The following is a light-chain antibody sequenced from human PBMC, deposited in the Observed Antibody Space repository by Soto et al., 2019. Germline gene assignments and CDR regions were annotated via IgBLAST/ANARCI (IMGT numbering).Light chain of an antibody. CDR1: NNDVGRNHY. V-gene: IGLV2-8*01. Sequence: QSALTQPPSASGSPGQSVIISCTGTNNDVGRNHYVSWYQFLPGQVPKVIIYEVDKRPSGVHDRFSGSRSGNTASLTVSGLHSDDEGDYYCSSYAGSANLLFGGGTKVTVL. CDR3: SSYAGSANLL. CDR2: EVD. J-gene: IGLJ2*01.